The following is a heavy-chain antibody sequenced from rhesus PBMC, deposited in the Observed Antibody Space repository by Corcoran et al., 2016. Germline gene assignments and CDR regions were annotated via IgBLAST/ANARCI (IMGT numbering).Heavy chain of an antibody. J-gene: IGHJ4*01. D-gene: IGHD4-29*01. Sequence: EVQLVESGGGMAKPGGSLRLSCAASGFSFSDYYMYWVRQAPGKGLELVSGISYTGGSTYYADSVKGRFTISRENAKNPLYLQMDSLRAEDTAVYYCARGDYSNYFDYWGQGVLVTVSS. CDR1: GFSFSDYY. CDR3: ARGDYSNYFDY. V-gene: IGHV3S18*01. CDR2: ISYTGGST.